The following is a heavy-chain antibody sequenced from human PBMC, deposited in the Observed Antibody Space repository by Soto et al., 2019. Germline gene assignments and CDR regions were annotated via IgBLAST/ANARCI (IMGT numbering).Heavy chain of an antibody. CDR2: IYPGDSDT. CDR1: GYSFTSYW. CDR3: ARLKTTTVWYSGLNY. D-gene: IGHD3-16*01. Sequence: GEPLKIYCKGSGYSFTSYWIGWVRQMPGKGLEWMGIIYPGDSDTRYSPSFQGQVTISADKSISTAYLQWSSLKASDTAMYYCARLKTTTVWYSGLNYWGQGTLVTVSS. J-gene: IGHJ4*02. V-gene: IGHV5-51*01.